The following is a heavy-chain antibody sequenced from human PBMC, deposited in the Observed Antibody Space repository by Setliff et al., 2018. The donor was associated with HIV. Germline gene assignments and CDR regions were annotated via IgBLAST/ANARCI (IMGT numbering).Heavy chain of an antibody. V-gene: IGHV4-4*08. CDR1: GGSISDSH. J-gene: IGHJ4*02. D-gene: IGHD1-1*01. CDR2: IYTSGNSRYT. Sequence: PSETLSLTCTVSGGSISDSHWSWIRQPPGKGLEWIGHIYTSGNSRYTNYNSSLESRVAISPDTSSNQFSLKLSSVTAADTAVYYCATVDGTRYLDYWGQGKLVTVSS. CDR3: ATVDGTRYLDY.